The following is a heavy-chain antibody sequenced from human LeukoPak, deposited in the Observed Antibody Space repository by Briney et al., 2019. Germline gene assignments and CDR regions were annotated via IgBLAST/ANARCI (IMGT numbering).Heavy chain of an antibody. CDR3: ARGDYNWNYGSFDY. V-gene: IGHV3-7*01. Sequence: KSGGSLRLSCAASGFTFSNYWMTWVRQAPGKGLEWVANIKQDGSEKYYVGSVKGRFTISRDNAKNSLYLQMNNLRAEDTALYFCARGDYNWNYGSFDYWGQGTLVTVS. CDR1: GFTFSNYW. CDR2: IKQDGSEK. D-gene: IGHD1-7*01. J-gene: IGHJ4*02.